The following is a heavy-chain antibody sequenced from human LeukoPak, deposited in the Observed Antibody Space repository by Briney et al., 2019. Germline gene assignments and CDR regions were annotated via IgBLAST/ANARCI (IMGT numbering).Heavy chain of an antibody. Sequence: KASETLSLTCTVSGGSISSNSYYWGWIRQPPGKGLEWIVSMSYSGHTYYNPSLKSRVTTSIDTSKNQLSLNLKSVTAADTAVYYCARDRDVDDFDSWGHGTLVTVSS. CDR2: MSYSGHT. CDR1: GGSISSNSYY. V-gene: IGHV4-39*07. J-gene: IGHJ4*01. CDR3: ARDRDVDDFDS. D-gene: IGHD2-15*01.